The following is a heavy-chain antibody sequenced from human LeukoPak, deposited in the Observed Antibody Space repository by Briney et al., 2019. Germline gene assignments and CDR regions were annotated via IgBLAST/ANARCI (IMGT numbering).Heavy chain of an antibody. J-gene: IGHJ3*02. CDR3: AKDYYDSSGYYSDAFDI. CDR1: GFTFSRYW. V-gene: IGHV3-74*01. CDR2: INSDGSST. D-gene: IGHD3-22*01. Sequence: GGSLRLSCAASGFTFSRYWMHWVRQAPGKGLVWVSRINSDGSSTSYADSVKGRFTISRDNAKNTLYLQMNSLRAEDTAVYYCAKDYYDSSGYYSDAFDIWGQGTMVTVSS.